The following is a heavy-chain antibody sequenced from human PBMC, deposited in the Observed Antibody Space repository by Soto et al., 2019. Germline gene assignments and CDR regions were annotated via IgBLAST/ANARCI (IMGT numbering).Heavy chain of an antibody. CDR3: ARISVSSSWYYFDY. V-gene: IGHV2-26*01. J-gene: IGHJ4*02. CDR1: GFSLSNARMG. CDR2: IFSNDEK. D-gene: IGHD6-13*01. Sequence: SGPTLVNPTETLTLTCTVSGFSLSNARMGVSWIRQPPGKALEWLAHIFSNDEKSYSTSLKSRLTISKDTSKSQVVLTMTNMDPVVTATYYCARISVSSSWYYFDYWGQGTLVTVSS.